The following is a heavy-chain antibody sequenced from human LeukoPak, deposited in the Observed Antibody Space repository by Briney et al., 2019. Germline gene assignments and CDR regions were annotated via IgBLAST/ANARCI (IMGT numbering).Heavy chain of an antibody. D-gene: IGHD6-13*01. J-gene: IGHJ4*02. CDR2: IYHSGSA. CDR1: GGSISSGVYY. V-gene: IGHV4-30-2*01. CDR3: ARGWDSSSWFDY. Sequence: SETLSLTCTVSGGSISSGVYYWNWIRQPPGKGLEWIAYIYHSGSAYYNSSHKSRVTISVDRSKNQFSLKLNSVTAADTAVYYCARGWDSSSWFDYWGQGTLVTVSS.